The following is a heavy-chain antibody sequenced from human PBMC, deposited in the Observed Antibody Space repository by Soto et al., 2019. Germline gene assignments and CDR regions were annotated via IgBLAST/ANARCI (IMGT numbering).Heavy chain of an antibody. D-gene: IGHD3-3*01. V-gene: IGHV3-23*01. CDR3: AKERRMTIFGVVIKYFDY. CDR2: ISGSGGST. J-gene: IGHJ4*02. Sequence: GGSLRLSCAASGFTFSSYGMHWVRQAPGKGPEWVSAISGSGGSTYYADSVKGRFTISRDNSKNTLYLQMNSLRAEDTAVYYCAKERRMTIFGVVIKYFDYWGQGTLVNVSS. CDR1: GFTFSSYG.